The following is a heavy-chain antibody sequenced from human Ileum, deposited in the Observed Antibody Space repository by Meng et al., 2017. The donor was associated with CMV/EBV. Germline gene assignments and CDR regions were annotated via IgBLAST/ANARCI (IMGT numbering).Heavy chain of an antibody. CDR1: GGSISSGDYS. CDR3: ARAISGHYYVP. V-gene: IGHV4-30-4*08. Sequence: VQLQDSGPGLLKPSQTLSLTCTVSGGSISSGDYSWSWLPEPPGKGLEWIGYINYRGTTYYNPSLKSRLTISVDTSNNQFSLILSSVTAADTALYYCARAISGHYYVPWGQGTLVTVSS. D-gene: IGHD3-22*01. CDR2: INYRGTT. J-gene: IGHJ1*01.